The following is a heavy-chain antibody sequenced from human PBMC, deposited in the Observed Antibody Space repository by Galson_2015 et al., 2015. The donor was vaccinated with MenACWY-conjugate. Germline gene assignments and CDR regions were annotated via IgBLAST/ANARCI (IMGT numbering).Heavy chain of an antibody. CDR1: WGSARSSWYY. D-gene: IGHD3-3*01. CDR2: IYDSGTT. CDR3: AREFSY. J-gene: IGHJ4*02. V-gene: IGHV4-61*01. Sequence: SETPSPTRPVFWGSARSSWYYWTWIPQPPGKGRGWIGLIYDSGTTKYNPSLKGRVTISLDTSKNQVSLKLSSVTAADTAVYYCAREFSYWGQGTLVTVSS.